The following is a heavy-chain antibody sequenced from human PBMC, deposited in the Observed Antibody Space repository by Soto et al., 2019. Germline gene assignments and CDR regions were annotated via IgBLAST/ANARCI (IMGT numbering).Heavy chain of an antibody. J-gene: IGHJ6*02. CDR1: GFTFSSYS. CDR2: ISSSSSTI. V-gene: IGHV3-48*01. Sequence: GGSLRLSCAASGFTFSSYSMNWVRQAPGKGLEWVSYISSSSSTIYYADSVKGRFTISRDNAKNSLYLQMNSLRAEDTAVYYCARELGYCSSTSCPLYYYGMDVWGQGTTVTVSS. D-gene: IGHD2-2*01. CDR3: ARELGYCSSTSCPLYYYGMDV.